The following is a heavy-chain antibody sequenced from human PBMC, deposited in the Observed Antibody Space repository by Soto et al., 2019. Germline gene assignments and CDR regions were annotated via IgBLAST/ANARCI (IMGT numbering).Heavy chain of an antibody. J-gene: IGHJ5*02. CDR1: GYTFTSYC. CDR2: ISAYNGNT. V-gene: IGHV1-18*01. Sequence: ASVKVSCKASGYTFTSYCISWVRQAPGQGLEWMGWISAYNGNTNYAQKLQGRVTMTTDTSTSTAYMELRSLRSDDTAVYYCARDSSYYYDSSGLHWFDPWGQGTLVTVS. D-gene: IGHD3-22*01. CDR3: ARDSSYYYDSSGLHWFDP.